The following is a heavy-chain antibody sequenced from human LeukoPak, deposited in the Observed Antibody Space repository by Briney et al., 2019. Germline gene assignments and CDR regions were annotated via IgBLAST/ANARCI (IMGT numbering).Heavy chain of an antibody. Sequence: GGSLRLSCAASGFTVSGNYMSWVRQAPGKGLEWVSVIYSGGSTYYADSVKGRFTISRDNSKNTLYLQMNSLRAEDTAVYYCARGYCTNGVCYPLDYWGQGTLVTVSS. CDR1: GFTVSGNY. D-gene: IGHD2-8*01. CDR3: ARGYCTNGVCYPLDY. V-gene: IGHV3-53*01. CDR2: IYSGGST. J-gene: IGHJ4*02.